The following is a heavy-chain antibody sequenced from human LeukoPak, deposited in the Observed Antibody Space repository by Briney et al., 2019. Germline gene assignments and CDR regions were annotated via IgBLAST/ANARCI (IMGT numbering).Heavy chain of an antibody. J-gene: IGHJ5*02. V-gene: IGHV4-59*12. D-gene: IGHD3-3*01. CDR3: ARDSKDFWSGYYTYNWFDP. CDR1: GGSISSYY. Sequence: SETLSLTCTVSGGSISSYYWSWIRQPPGKGLEWIGYIYYSGSTNYNPSLKSRVTISVDTSKNQFSLKLSSVTAADTAVYYCARDSKDFWSGYYTYNWFDPWGQGTLVTVSS. CDR2: IYYSGST.